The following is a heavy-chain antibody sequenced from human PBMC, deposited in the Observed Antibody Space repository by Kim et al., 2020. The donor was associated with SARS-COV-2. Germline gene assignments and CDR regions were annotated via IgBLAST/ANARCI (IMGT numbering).Heavy chain of an antibody. CDR2: INIDGSRT. CDR3: VRETQTGLGSYSY. CDR1: GFTFNNYW. J-gene: IGHJ4*02. Sequence: GGSLRLSCAASGFTFNNYWMHWVRQVPGKGLVWVSRINIDGSRTDYAGSVKGRFTISRDNAKNTLYLQMNSLRAEDTAVYYCVRETQTGLGSYSYWGQGTLVTVST. D-gene: IGHD3-10*01. V-gene: IGHV3-74*01.